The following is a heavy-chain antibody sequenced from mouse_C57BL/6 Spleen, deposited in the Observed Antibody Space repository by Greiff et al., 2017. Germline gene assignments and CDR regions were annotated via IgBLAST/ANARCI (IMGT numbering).Heavy chain of an antibody. V-gene: IGHV3-6*01. D-gene: IGHD1-1*01. CDR1: GYSITSGYY. CDR3: ARDKGSSYGVYYAMDY. Sequence: EVQRVESGPGLVKPSQSLSLTCSVTGYSITSGYYWNWIRQFPGNKLEWMGYISYDGSNNYNPSLKNRISITRDTSKNQFFLKLNSVTTEDTATYYCARDKGSSYGVYYAMDYWGQGTSVTVSS. CDR2: ISYDGSN. J-gene: IGHJ4*01.